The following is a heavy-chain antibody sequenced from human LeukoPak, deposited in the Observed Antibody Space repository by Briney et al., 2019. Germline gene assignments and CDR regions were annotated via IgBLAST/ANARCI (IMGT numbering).Heavy chain of an antibody. CDR2: ISGSGGST. Sequence: PGGSLRLSCAASGFTFSSYAMSWVRQAPGKGLEWVSAISGSGGSTYYADSVKGRFTISRDNSKNTLYLQMNSLRAEDTAVYYCGKSGYSSSWYYDYYYMDVWGKGTTVTVSS. J-gene: IGHJ6*03. CDR1: GFTFSSYA. CDR3: GKSGYSSSWYYDYYYMDV. D-gene: IGHD6-13*01. V-gene: IGHV3-23*01.